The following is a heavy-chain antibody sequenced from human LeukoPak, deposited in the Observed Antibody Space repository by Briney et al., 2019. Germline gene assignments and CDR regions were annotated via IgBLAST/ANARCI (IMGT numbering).Heavy chain of an antibody. V-gene: IGHV4-59*01. CDR1: WGYYY. Sequence: SETLSFTCTVSWGYYYWSWIRQPPGKAPEWIGYIYHTGITNYIPSLRSRVTISLDRSRNQLALNLTSGTAADTAVYYCTRETSLYGAFEMWGQGTTVSVSS. J-gene: IGHJ3*02. CDR2: IYHTGIT. CDR3: TRETSLYGAFEM. D-gene: IGHD2/OR15-2a*01.